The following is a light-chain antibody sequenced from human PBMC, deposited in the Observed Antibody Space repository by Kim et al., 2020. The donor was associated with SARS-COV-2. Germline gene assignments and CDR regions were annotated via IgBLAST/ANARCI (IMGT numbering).Light chain of an antibody. CDR2: GKN. Sequence: LVRTVTRTCQRDSLRNYYVTWYQQRPAQAAVIVLNGKNNRRSGIPEGFSGCATGGTAALMTTGAQAEDEADDYCSSRDSSGDNVVFGGGTKLTVL. CDR3: SSRDSSGDNVV. J-gene: IGLJ3*02. V-gene: IGLV3-19*01. CDR1: SLRNYY.